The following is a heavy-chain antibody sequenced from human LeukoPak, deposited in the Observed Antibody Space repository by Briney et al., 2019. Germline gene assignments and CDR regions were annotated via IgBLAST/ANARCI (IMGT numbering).Heavy chain of an antibody. CDR3: ARSFRRYGMDV. CDR1: GFIFSSFE. V-gene: IGHV3-48*03. J-gene: IGHJ6*02. D-gene: IGHD3-10*01. Sequence: PGGSLRLFCAASGFIFSSFEMSWVRQAPGKGVQWVSYIDSSGNTRYYADSVKGRFTISRDNAQNSLYLQMNSLRVEDTAVYYCARSFRRYGMDVWGQGTTVTVSS. CDR2: IDSSGNTR.